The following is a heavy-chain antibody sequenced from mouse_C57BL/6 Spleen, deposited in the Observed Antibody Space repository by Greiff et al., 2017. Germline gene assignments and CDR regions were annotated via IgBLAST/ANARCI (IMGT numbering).Heavy chain of an antibody. CDR2: FHPYNDDT. CDR1: GYTFTTYP. J-gene: IGHJ2*01. CDR3: ARRDDYSYYFDY. V-gene: IGHV1-47*01. D-gene: IGHD2-4*01. Sequence: ESGAELVKPGASVKMSCKASGYTFTTYPIEWMKQNHGKSLEWIGNFHPYNDDTKYNEKFKGKATLTVEKSSSTVYLELSRLTSDDSAVYYCARRDDYSYYFDYWGQGTTLTVSS.